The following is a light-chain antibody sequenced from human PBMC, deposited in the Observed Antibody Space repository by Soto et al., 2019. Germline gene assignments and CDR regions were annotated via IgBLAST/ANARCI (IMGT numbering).Light chain of an antibody. J-gene: IGLJ1*01. V-gene: IGLV2-11*01. CDR1: SSDVGGYNY. CDR3: CSYAGSYTYV. CDR2: DVS. Sequence: LPNPRSGNRAPGRAGRISYNRTSSDVGGYNYVSWYQQHPGKAPKLMIYDVSKRPSGVPDRFSGSKSGNTASLTISGLQAEDEADYYCCSYAGSYTYVFGTGTKVTVL.